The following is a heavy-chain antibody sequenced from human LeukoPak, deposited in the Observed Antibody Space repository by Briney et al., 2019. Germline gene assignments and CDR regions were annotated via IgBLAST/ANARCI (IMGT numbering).Heavy chain of an antibody. CDR2: IYYSGST. CDR3: AREIYCYGSGSYLDY. CDR1: GGSISSYY. Sequence: KPSGTPSLTCTFSGGSISSYYRGWVRQPPGKGLEWGGVIYYSGSTNYNPSLKSRVTISVDTSKNQFSLKLSSVTAADTAVYYCAREIYCYGSGSYLDYWGQGTLVTVSS. D-gene: IGHD3-10*01. J-gene: IGHJ4*02. V-gene: IGHV4-59*01.